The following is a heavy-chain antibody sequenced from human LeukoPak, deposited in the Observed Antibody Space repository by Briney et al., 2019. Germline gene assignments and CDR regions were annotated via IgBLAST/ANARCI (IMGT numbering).Heavy chain of an antibody. CDR1: GFTFSSYA. Sequence: GGSLRLYCAASGFTFSSYAMHWVRQAPGKGLEWVAVISYDGSNKYYADSVKGRFTISRDSSKNTLYLQMNSLRAEDTAVYYCARVYTRNRGGMDVWGQGTTVTVS. V-gene: IGHV3-30-3*01. D-gene: IGHD1-14*01. CDR2: ISYDGSNK. CDR3: ARVYTRNRGGMDV. J-gene: IGHJ6*02.